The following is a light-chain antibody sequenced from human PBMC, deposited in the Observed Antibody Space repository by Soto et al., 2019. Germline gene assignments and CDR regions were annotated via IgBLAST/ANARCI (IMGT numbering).Light chain of an antibody. Sequence: QSALTQPASVSGSPGQSITISCTGTSSDVGGYNYVSWYQQHPGKAPKLMIYDVSNRPSGVSNRCSGSKSGNTASLTISGLPPEDEADYYCSSYTSSSTLGVFGGGTKLTVL. CDR1: SSDVGGYNY. CDR3: SSYTSSSTLGV. V-gene: IGLV2-14*01. CDR2: DVS. J-gene: IGLJ2*01.